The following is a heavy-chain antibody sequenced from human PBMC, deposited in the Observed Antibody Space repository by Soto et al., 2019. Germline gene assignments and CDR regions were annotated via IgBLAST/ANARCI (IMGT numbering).Heavy chain of an antibody. CDR1: GFTFSNYW. CDR3: ARVVSRRRGYNYYFDY. D-gene: IGHD5-12*01. CDR2: ISSSGSTI. J-gene: IGHJ4*02. V-gene: IGHV3-48*04. Sequence: GGSLRLSCAASGFTFSNYWMDWVRQAPGKGLEWVSYISSSGSTIYYADSVKGRFTISRDNAKNSLYLQMNSLRAEDTAVYYCARVVSRRRGYNYYFDYWGQGTLVTVSS.